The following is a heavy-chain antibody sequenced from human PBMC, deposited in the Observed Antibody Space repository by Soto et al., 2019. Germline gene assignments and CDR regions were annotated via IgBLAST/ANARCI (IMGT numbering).Heavy chain of an antibody. D-gene: IGHD3-22*01. CDR3: ARDPPRYDSSGYYYGP. Sequence: GGSLRLSCAASGFTFSSYWMHWVRQAPGKGLVWVSRINSGGSNTYYADSVKGRFTISRDNAKNSLYLQMNSLRAEDTAVYYCARDPPRYDSSGYYYGPWGQGTLVTVSS. CDR1: GFTFSSYW. CDR2: INSGGSNT. V-gene: IGHV3-74*01. J-gene: IGHJ4*02.